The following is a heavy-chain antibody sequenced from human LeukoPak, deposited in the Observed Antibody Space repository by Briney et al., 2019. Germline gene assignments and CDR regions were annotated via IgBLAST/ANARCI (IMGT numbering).Heavy chain of an antibody. CDR1: GFTFSSYS. Sequence: AGGSLRLSCAASGFTFSSYSMNWVRQAPGKGLEWVSSISSSSSYIYYADSVKGRFTISRDNAKNSLYLQMNSLRAEDTAVYYCARDKFPRLLGAFDIWGQGTMVTVSS. V-gene: IGHV3-21*01. CDR2: ISSSSSYI. J-gene: IGHJ3*02. CDR3: ARDKFPRLLGAFDI.